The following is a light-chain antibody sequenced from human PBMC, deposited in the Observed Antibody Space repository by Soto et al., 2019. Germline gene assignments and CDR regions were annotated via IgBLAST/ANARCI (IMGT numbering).Light chain of an antibody. CDR1: QGIRND. CDR3: LQDHSYPWT. J-gene: IGKJ1*01. CDR2: GAS. V-gene: IGKV1-6*01. Sequence: AIQLTQSPSSLSASVGARVSITCRASQGIRNDLGWYQHKPGKAPKLLIHGASSLQSGVPSRFSGSASGTEFTLTIISLQPEDLASYYCLQDHSYPWTFGQGTKVE.